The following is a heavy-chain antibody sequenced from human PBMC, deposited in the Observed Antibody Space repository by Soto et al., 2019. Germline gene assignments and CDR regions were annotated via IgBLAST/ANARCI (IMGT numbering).Heavy chain of an antibody. D-gene: IGHD5-12*01. V-gene: IGHV3-33*01. CDR2: IWFDGSKQ. CDR3: ARDLNTGYVGDY. Sequence: QVQLVESGGGVVQPGTSLRLSCVASGFTFSASGMHWVRQTPGKGLEWVAIIWFDGSKQYYADSVKGRFTVSRDNPGSTLFLQMNYLRTEDTAMYYCARDLNTGYVGDYWGQGALVVVSS. J-gene: IGHJ4*02. CDR1: GFTFSASG.